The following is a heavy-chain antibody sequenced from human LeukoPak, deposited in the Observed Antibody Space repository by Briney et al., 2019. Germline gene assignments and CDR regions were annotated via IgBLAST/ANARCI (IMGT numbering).Heavy chain of an antibody. J-gene: IGHJ4*02. CDR1: GFTFSSYA. Sequence: GGSLRLSCGASGFTFSSYAMRWVRQAPGKGLEWVSSISSSGGGTYYADSVKGRFTISRDNSKNTLYLQMNSLRAEDTAVYYCAKDRPRSSEGSFDYWGQGTLVTVSS. V-gene: IGHV3-23*01. CDR3: AKDRPRSSEGSFDY. CDR2: ISSSGGGT. D-gene: IGHD3-22*01.